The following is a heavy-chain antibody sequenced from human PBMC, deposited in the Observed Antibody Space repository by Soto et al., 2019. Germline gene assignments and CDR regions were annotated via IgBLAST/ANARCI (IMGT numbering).Heavy chain of an antibody. CDR1: GFTFSSYA. Sequence: AGGSLRLSCAASGFTFSSYAMIWVRQAPGKGLEWVSAISGSGGSTYYADSVKGRFTISRDNSKNTLYLQMNSLRAEDTAVYYCAKGLWARYYFDYWGQGTLVTVSS. V-gene: IGHV3-23*01. D-gene: IGHD3-10*01. CDR2: ISGSGGST. J-gene: IGHJ4*02. CDR3: AKGLWARYYFDY.